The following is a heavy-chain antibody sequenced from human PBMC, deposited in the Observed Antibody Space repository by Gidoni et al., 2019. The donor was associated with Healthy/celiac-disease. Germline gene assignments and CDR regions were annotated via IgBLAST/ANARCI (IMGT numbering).Heavy chain of an antibody. J-gene: IGHJ2*01. D-gene: IGHD1-26*01. CDR2: IKQDGTKK. Sequence: EVQLVESGGGLVQPGGSLRLSCAAPGFTFSSYWMSWVRQAPGKGLEWLANIKQDGTKKYYVDSVKGRFTISRDNAKNSLYLQMNSLRAEDTAVYYCARDYQWGFDLWGRGTLVTVSS. CDR1: GFTFSSYW. V-gene: IGHV3-7*01. CDR3: ARDYQWGFDL.